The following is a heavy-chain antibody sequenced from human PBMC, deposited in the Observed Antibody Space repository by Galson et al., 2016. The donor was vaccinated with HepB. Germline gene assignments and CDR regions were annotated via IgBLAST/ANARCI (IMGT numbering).Heavy chain of an antibody. J-gene: IGHJ6*02. V-gene: IGHV4-31*03. D-gene: IGHD6-6*01. CDR1: GGSITSGSYY. CDR3: ARSLTSHYYYAVDV. Sequence: TLSLTCSVSGGSITSGSYYWNWIRQHPGKGLEWIGYISYRGSTYYSPSPKSRVTISVDTSKNQYSLNLSSVTAADTAIYYCARSLTSHYYYAVDVWGQGTTVTVSS. CDR2: ISYRGST.